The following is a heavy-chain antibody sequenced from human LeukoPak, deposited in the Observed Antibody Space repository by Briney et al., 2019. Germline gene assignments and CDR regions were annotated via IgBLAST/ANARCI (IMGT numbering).Heavy chain of an antibody. V-gene: IGHV3-30*18. J-gene: IGHJ4*02. CDR2: ISYDGSNK. CDR3: AKDISQGAMVLMPFDY. D-gene: IGHD5-18*01. CDR1: GFTFSSYG. Sequence: GGSLRLSCAASGFTFSSYGMHWVRQAPGKGLEWVAVISYDGSNKYYADSVKGRFTISRDNSKNTLYLQMNSLRAEDTAVYYCAKDISQGAMVLMPFDYWGQGTLVTVSS.